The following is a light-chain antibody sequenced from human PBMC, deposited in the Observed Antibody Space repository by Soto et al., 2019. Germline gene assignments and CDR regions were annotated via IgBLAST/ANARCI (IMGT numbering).Light chain of an antibody. CDR1: SSDVGGYNY. Sequence: QSALTQPASVSGSPGQSITISCTGTSSDVGGYNYVSWYQQHPGKAPNLMIHDVSNRPSGVSNRFSGSKSGNTASLTISGLQAEYEADYYCSSYTSSGTLGVFGGGTKLTVL. J-gene: IGLJ3*02. V-gene: IGLV2-14*01. CDR2: DVS. CDR3: SSYTSSGTLGV.